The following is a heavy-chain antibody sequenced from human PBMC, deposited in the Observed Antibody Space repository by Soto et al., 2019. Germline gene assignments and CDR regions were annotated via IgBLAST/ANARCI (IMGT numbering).Heavy chain of an antibody. D-gene: IGHD3-10*01. CDR2: ISSSSSYI. CDR3: ARIPPFAWFGESDDAFDI. V-gene: IGHV3-21*01. CDR1: GFTFSSYS. J-gene: IGHJ3*02. Sequence: EVQLVESGGGLVKPGGSLRLSCAASGFTFSSYSMNWVRQAPGKGLEWVSSISSSSSYIYYADSVKGRFTISRDNAKNSLYLQMNSLRAEDTAVYYCARIPPFAWFGESDDAFDIWGQGTMVTVSS.